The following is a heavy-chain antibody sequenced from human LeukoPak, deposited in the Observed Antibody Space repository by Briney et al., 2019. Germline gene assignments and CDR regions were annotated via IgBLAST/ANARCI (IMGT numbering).Heavy chain of an antibody. CDR3: ASYYYDSSGLYHYFDY. CDR2: ISASGGST. Sequence: PGGSLRLSCAASGFRFGTYAMSWVRQAPGKGLEWVSGISASGGSTYYADSVKGRFTISRDNSKNTLYLRVNSLRAEDTAVYYCASYYYDSSGLYHYFDYWGQGIRVTVSS. D-gene: IGHD3-22*01. CDR1: GFRFGTYA. J-gene: IGHJ4*02. V-gene: IGHV3-23*01.